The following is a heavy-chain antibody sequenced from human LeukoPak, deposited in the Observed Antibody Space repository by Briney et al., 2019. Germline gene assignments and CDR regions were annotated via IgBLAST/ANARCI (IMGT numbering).Heavy chain of an antibody. CDR1: GFTFSSYW. V-gene: IGHV3-7*04. CDR3: AGGSGWLIDY. J-gene: IGHJ4*02. Sequence: GGSLRLSCAASGFTFSSYWMNWGRDAPGKGLECVANIKKDGSVENYVDSVKGRFTISRDNAKNTLYIQMNSLRAEDTAVYYGAGGSGWLIDYWGQGTLVTASS. D-gene: IGHD6-19*01. CDR2: IKKDGSVE.